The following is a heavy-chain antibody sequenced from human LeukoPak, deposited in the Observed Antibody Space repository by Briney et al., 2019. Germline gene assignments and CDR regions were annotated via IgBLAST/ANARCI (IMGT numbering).Heavy chain of an antibody. D-gene: IGHD6-13*01. Sequence: PSETLSLTCAVYGGSFSRYSWSWIRQPPGEGLEWIGEIHHSGSTNYNPSLKSRVTISVDTSKDQFSLKLSSVTAADTAVYYCARANPAAGRAGYFDYWGQGTLVTVSS. CDR1: GGSFSRYS. CDR3: ARANPAAGRAGYFDY. J-gene: IGHJ4*02. CDR2: IHHSGST. V-gene: IGHV4-34*01.